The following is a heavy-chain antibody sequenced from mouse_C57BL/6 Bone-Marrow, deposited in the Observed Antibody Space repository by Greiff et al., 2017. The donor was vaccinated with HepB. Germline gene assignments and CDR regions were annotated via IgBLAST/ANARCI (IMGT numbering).Heavy chain of an antibody. J-gene: IGHJ3*01. CDR2: IHPGNSDT. V-gene: IGHV1-5*01. Sequence: SGTVLARPGASVKMSCKTSGYTFTSYWMHWVKQRPGQGLEWIGAIHPGNSDTSYNQKFKGKAKLTAVTSASAAYMELSSLTNEDSAVYYYSRAQLDSSGLWFACWGKGTLVTVSA. CDR3: SRAQLDSSGLWFAC. D-gene: IGHD3-2*02. CDR1: GYTFTSYW.